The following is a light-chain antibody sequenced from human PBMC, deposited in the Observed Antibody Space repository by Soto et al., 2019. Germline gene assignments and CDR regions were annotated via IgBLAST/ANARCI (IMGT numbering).Light chain of an antibody. CDR3: QETYSTPLT. V-gene: IGKV1-39*01. Sequence: DIQMTQSPCSLSASVGDKVTITCRASQSITTYLNWYQQKPGKGPKLLIYGASSLQSGVPSRFSGSGSGTDFTLAISSLQPEDSATYYCQETYSTPLTFGGGTKVEI. CDR2: GAS. CDR1: QSITTY. J-gene: IGKJ4*01.